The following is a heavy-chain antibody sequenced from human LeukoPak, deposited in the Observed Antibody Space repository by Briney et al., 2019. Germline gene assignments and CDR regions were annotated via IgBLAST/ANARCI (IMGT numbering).Heavy chain of an antibody. CDR2: IYYSGRT. Sequence: SSETLSLTCTVSGGSISSNYWSWIRQPPGKGLEWIGYIYYSGRTNYNPSLKSRVTISVDTSKNQFSLRLSSVTAADTAVYYCARKTGDLYYFDYWGQGTLVTVSS. V-gene: IGHV4-59*01. D-gene: IGHD7-27*01. CDR1: GGSISSNY. CDR3: ARKTGDLYYFDY. J-gene: IGHJ4*02.